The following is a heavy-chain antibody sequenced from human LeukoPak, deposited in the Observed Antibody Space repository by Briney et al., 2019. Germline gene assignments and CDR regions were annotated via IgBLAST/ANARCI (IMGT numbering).Heavy chain of an antibody. CDR2: ISSNGGRT. J-gene: IGHJ6*03. V-gene: IGHV3-64*01. Sequence: PGGSLRLSCAASGFTLSNYAMHWVRQAPGKGLEYVSAISSNGGRTYYANSVKGRFTISRDNSKNTLYLQMGSLRAEDMAVYYCARDPYRNYEWRYMDVWGKGTTVTVSS. CDR1: GFTLSNYA. D-gene: IGHD4-11*01. CDR3: ARDPYRNYEWRYMDV.